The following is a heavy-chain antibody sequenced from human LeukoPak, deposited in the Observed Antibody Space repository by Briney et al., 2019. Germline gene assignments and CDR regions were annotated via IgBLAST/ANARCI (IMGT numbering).Heavy chain of an antibody. V-gene: IGHV4-38-2*02. D-gene: IGHD7-27*01. CDR1: GYSISSGYY. J-gene: IGHJ6*03. Sequence: SETLSLTCTVSGYSISSGYYWGWIRQPPGKGLEWIGSIYHSGSTYYNPSLKSRVTISVDTSKNQFSLKLSSVTAADTAVYYCARVVWGGDFHYSLDVWGKGTTVIVSS. CDR2: IYHSGST. CDR3: ARVVWGGDFHYSLDV.